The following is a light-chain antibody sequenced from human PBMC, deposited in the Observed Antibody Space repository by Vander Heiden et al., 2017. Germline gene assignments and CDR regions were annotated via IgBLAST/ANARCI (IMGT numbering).Light chain of an antibody. Sequence: QSALTQPASVSGFPGQSITISCTGTRSDVGDHNHVSWYQQHPGKVPKFLIYEVNNRPSGVSNRFFGSKSGNTASLTISGLQAEDEADYYCSSYTSSSTLVFGTGTKVTVL. CDR3: SSYTSSSTLV. CDR2: EVN. V-gene: IGLV2-14*01. CDR1: RSDVGDHNH. J-gene: IGLJ1*01.